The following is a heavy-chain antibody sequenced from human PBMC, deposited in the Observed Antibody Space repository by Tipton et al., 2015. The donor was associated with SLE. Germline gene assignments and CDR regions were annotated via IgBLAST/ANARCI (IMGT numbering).Heavy chain of an antibody. V-gene: IGHV4-39*07. J-gene: IGHJ6*02. Sequence: TLSLTCTVSGGSISSYYWSWIRQPPGKGLEWIGGIYHSGSTYYNPSLKSRVTISVDTSKNQFSLKLSSVTAADTAVYYCARENGGERVATITSYYYYYGMDVWGQGTTVTVSS. CDR2: IYHSGST. D-gene: IGHD5-12*01. CDR3: ARENGGERVATITSYYYYYGMDV. CDR1: GGSISSYY.